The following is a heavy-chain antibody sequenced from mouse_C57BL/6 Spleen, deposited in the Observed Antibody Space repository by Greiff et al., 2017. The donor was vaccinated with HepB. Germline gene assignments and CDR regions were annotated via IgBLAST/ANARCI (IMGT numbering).Heavy chain of an antibody. V-gene: IGHV1-22*01. Sequence: EVQLQQSGPELVKPGASVKMSCKASGYTFTDYNMHWVKQSHGKSLEWIGYINPNNGGTSYNQKFKGKATLTVNKSSSTAYMELRSLTAEDSAVYYCARTGYYGSSYEYFDVWGTGTTVTVSS. J-gene: IGHJ1*03. CDR3: ARTGYYGSSYEYFDV. CDR2: INPNNGGT. D-gene: IGHD1-1*01. CDR1: GYTFTDYN.